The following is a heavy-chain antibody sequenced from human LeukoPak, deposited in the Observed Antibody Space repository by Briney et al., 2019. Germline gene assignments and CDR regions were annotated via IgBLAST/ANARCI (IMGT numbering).Heavy chain of an antibody. D-gene: IGHD6-13*01. V-gene: IGHV1-69*01. Sequence: SVKVSCKASGGTFSSYAISWVRQAPGQGLEWMGGIIPIFGTANYAQKFQGRVTITADESTSTAYMELSSLRSEDTAVYYCARGYSSSWPADYFDYWGQGTLVTVSS. CDR3: ARGYSSSWPADYFDY. CDR2: IIPIFGTA. J-gene: IGHJ4*02. CDR1: GGTFSSYA.